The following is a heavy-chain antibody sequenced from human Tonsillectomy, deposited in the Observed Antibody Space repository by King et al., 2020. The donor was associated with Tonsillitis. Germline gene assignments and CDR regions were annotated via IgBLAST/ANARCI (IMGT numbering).Heavy chain of an antibody. CDR2: ISGSGGST. Sequence: VQLVESGGGLVQPGGSLRLSCAASGFTFSSYAMSWVRQAPGKGLEWVSAISGSGGSTYYADSVKGRCTISRDNSKNTLYRQMNSLAAEDTAVYYCAKVGAMITNPPRGYFDYWGQGTLVTVSS. CDR3: AKVGAMITNPPRGYFDY. CDR1: GFTFSSYA. V-gene: IGHV3-23*04. D-gene: IGHD3-22*01. J-gene: IGHJ4*02.